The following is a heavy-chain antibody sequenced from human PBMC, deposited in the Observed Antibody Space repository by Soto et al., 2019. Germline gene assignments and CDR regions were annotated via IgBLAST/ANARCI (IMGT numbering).Heavy chain of an antibody. D-gene: IGHD3-3*01. Sequence: ASVKVSCKASGYSFTGNSMHWVRQAPGQGLEWMGGFDPEDGETIYAQKFQGRVTMTEDTSTDTAYMELSSLRSEDTAVYYCATSITIFVPYYYYYMDVWGKGTTVTVSS. V-gene: IGHV1-24*01. J-gene: IGHJ6*03. CDR1: GYSFTGNS. CDR2: FDPEDGET. CDR3: ATSITIFVPYYYYYMDV.